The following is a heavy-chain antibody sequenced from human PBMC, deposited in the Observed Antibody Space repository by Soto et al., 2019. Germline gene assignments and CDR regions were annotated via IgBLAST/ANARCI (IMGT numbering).Heavy chain of an antibody. J-gene: IGHJ5*02. CDR2: IKSKGDGGTR. CDR1: GFTLNKAW. V-gene: IGHV3-15*01. Sequence: GGSLRLSCAASGFTLNKAWMSWVRPAPGKGLEWVGRIKSKGDGGTRDYAAPVKGKFSISGDDSKNTLYQQMNSLKTEDTAVYYCTTVTRRYSSGWYGHWGQGTLVTVSS. D-gene: IGHD6-19*01. CDR3: TTVTRRYSSGWYGH.